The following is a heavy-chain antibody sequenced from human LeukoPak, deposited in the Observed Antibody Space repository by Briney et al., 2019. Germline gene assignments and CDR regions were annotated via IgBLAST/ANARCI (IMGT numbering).Heavy chain of an antibody. CDR1: GFTFNNYG. D-gene: IGHD3-10*01. CDR2: ISYDGRNK. Sequence: GGSLRLSCAASGFTFNNYGMHWVRQAPGKGLEWVAVISYDGRNKHYPDSVKGRFTISRDISTDTLWLQVDSLRTEDTAVYYCAREGSAGETFDIWGQGTMVTVSS. CDR3: AREGSAGETFDI. J-gene: IGHJ3*02. V-gene: IGHV3-30*03.